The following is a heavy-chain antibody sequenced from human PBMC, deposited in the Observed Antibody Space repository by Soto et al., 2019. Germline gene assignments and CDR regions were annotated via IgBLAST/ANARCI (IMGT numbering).Heavy chain of an antibody. Sequence: QVQLVQSGAEVKKPGASVKVSCKASGYTFTSYSMHWVRQAPGQGLEWMGIINPSGGSTIYAQKFQGRITMTRDTSTSIVYMELGSLRSEDTAVYYCARDGVPIALYYFDYWGQGTLVTVSP. CDR2: INPSGGST. CDR1: GYTFTSYS. J-gene: IGHJ4*02. CDR3: ARDGVPIALYYFDY. D-gene: IGHD2-2*01. V-gene: IGHV1-46*01.